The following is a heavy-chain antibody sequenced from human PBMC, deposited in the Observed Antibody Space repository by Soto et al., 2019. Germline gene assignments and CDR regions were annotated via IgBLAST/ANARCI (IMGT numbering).Heavy chain of an antibody. Sequence: QVQLVESGGGVVQPGRSLGLSCVVSGFTFSHYAMHWVRQAPGKGLEWVAAISHDGGNKFYADSVKGRFTISSDRSTNTLYLQMNSLRVEDTAVYYCARGGTGLVAITPDYWGQGTLVTVSS. J-gene: IGHJ4*02. V-gene: IGHV3-30-3*01. CDR2: ISHDGGNK. CDR1: GFTFSHYA. D-gene: IGHD2-15*01. CDR3: ARGGTGLVAITPDY.